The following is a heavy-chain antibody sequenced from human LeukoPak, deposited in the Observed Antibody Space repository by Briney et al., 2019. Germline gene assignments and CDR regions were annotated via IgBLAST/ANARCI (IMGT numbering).Heavy chain of an antibody. CDR1: GYTFTGYY. D-gene: IGHD3-9*01. CDR3: AREGLYDILTGYYN. Sequence: GASVKVSCKASGYTFTGYYMHWVRQAPGQGLEWMGWINPNSGGTNYAQKFQGRVPMTRDTSISTAYMELSRLRSDDTAVYYCAREGLYDILTGYYNWGQGTLVTVSS. CDR2: INPNSGGT. J-gene: IGHJ4*02. V-gene: IGHV1-2*02.